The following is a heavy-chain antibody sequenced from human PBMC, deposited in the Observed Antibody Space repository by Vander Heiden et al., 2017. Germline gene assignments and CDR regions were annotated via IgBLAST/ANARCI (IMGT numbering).Heavy chain of an antibody. CDR1: GYSFTSYW. Sequence: EVQLVQSGAEVKKPGESLKISCKGSGYSFTSYWIGWVRQMPGKGLEWMGTIYPGDSDTRYSPAVQGQVTISADKSISTAYLQWRRMKASDTAMYYSARHSHYGQRYFDYWGHGTMVTVCS. CDR2: IYPGDSDT. D-gene: IGHD3-10*01. V-gene: IGHV5-51*01. J-gene: IGHJ4*01. CDR3: ARHSHYGQRYFDY.